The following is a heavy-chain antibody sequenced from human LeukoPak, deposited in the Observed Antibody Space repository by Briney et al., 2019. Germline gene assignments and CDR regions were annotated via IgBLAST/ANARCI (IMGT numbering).Heavy chain of an antibody. CDR2: IIPILGIA. V-gene: IGHV1-69*04. Sequence: SVKVPCKASGGTFSSYAISWVRQAPGQGLEWMGRIIPILGIANYAQKFQGRVTITADKSTSTAYMELSSLRSEDTAVYYCGTLVGPAEFDPWGQGTLVTVSS. J-gene: IGHJ5*02. CDR1: GGTFSSYA. CDR3: GTLVGPAEFDP. D-gene: IGHD6-6*01.